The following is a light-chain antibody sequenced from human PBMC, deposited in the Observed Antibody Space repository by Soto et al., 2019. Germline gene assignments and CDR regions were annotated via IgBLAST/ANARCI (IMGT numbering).Light chain of an antibody. Sequence: QAVVTQPASVSGSPGQSITISCSGTSSDVGGYNSVSWYRQYPGKAPKLIIYEVANRPSGVSDRFSGSKSGNTASLTISGLQADDEATYYCYSYRGTHTRYVFGTGTKLTVL. J-gene: IGLJ1*01. CDR3: YSYRGTHTRYV. V-gene: IGLV2-14*01. CDR1: SSDVGGYNS. CDR2: EVA.